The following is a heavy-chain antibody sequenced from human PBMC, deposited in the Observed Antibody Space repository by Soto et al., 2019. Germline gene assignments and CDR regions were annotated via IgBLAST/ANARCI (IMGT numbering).Heavy chain of an antibody. CDR3: ATDSYYDSSGYYYYAFDI. D-gene: IGHD3-22*01. CDR2: ISGSGGST. CDR1: GFTFSSYA. J-gene: IGHJ3*02. V-gene: IGHV3-23*01. Sequence: EVQLLESGGGLVQPGGSLRLSCAASGFTFSSYAMSWVRQAPGKGLEWVSAISGSGGSTYYSDSVKGRFTISRDNSKNTLYLQMNSLRAEDTAVYYCATDSYYDSSGYYYYAFDIWGQGTMVTVSS.